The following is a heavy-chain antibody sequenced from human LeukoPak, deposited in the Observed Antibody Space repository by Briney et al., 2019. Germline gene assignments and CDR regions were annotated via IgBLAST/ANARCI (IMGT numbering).Heavy chain of an antibody. CDR2: ISGSGYYT. D-gene: IGHD3-16*01. V-gene: IGHV3-23*01. CDR1: GFTFGSFA. Sequence: RSGGSLRLSCEASGFTFGSFAMSWVRRAPGKGLGWVSGISGSGYYTYYADSVKGRSTISRDNSKNTLYIEMNSLRAEDTAVYYCAKDGSWGDYYFYFYMDVWGKGTTVTVSS. CDR3: AKDGSWGDYYFYFYMDV. J-gene: IGHJ6*03.